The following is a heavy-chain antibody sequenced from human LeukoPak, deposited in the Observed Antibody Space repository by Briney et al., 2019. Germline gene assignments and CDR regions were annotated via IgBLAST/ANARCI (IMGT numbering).Heavy chain of an antibody. J-gene: IGHJ4*02. CDR1: GFTVSSNY. V-gene: IGHV3-53*01. Sequence: GGSLRLSCAASGFTVSSNYMSWVCQAPGKGLEWVSVIYSGGSTYYADSVKGRFTISRDNSKNTLYLQMNSLRAEDTAVYYCARAYLGASDYWGQGTLVTVSS. D-gene: IGHD7-27*01. CDR2: IYSGGST. CDR3: ARAYLGASDY.